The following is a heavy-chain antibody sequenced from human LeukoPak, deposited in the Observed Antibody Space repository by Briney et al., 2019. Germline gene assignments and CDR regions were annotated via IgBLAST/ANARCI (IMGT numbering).Heavy chain of an antibody. CDR3: ARGGYSSSWHNDH. V-gene: IGHV1-18*01. CDR1: GGTFSSYA. CDR2: ISVYNGNT. Sequence: ASVKVSCKASGGTFSSYAISWVRQAPGQGLEWMGWISVYNGNTNHAQKLQGRVTMTTDTSTSTAYMELRSLRSDDTAVYYCARGGYSSSWHNDHWGQGTLVTVSS. D-gene: IGHD6-13*01. J-gene: IGHJ5*02.